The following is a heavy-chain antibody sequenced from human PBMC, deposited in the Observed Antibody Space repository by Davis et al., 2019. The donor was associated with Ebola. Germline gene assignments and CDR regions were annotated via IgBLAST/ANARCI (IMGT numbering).Heavy chain of an antibody. Sequence: ASVKVSCKASEYTFTSYDINWVRQATGQGLEWMGWMNPNSGGTNYAQKFQGRVTMTRDTSISTAYMELSRLRSDDTAVYYCARDGRGHRIAARPGFPYWGQGTLVTVSS. CDR2: MNPNSGGT. CDR3: ARDGRGHRIAARPGFPY. J-gene: IGHJ4*02. CDR1: EYTFTSYD. D-gene: IGHD6-6*01. V-gene: IGHV1-2*02.